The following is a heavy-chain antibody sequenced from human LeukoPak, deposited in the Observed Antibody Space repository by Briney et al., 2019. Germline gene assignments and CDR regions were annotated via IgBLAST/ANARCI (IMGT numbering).Heavy chain of an antibody. V-gene: IGHV3-48*01. CDR1: GFSFSSSE. CDR3: ARDQPHWDSSGRGNDY. D-gene: IGHD3-22*01. CDR2: ISSSSSTI. Sequence: PGGSLRPSCAASGFSFSSSEMNWVRQAPGKGLEWVSYISSSSSTIYYADSVKGRFTISRDNAKNSLYLQMNSLRAEDTAVYYCARDQPHWDSSGRGNDYWGQGTLVTVSS. J-gene: IGHJ4*02.